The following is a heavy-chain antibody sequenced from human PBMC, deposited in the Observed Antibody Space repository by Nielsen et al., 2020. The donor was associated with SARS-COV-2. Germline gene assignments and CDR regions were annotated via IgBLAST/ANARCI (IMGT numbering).Heavy chain of an antibody. CDR3: ARASIPSGYSGYAEKYNWFDP. D-gene: IGHD5-12*01. V-gene: IGHV3-33*01. CDR2: IWYDGSNK. Sequence: GESLKISCAASGFTFSSYGMHWVRQAPGKGLEWVAVIWYDGSNKYYADSVKGRFTISRDNSKNTLYLQMNSLRAEDTAVYYCARASIPSGYSGYAEKYNWFDPWGQETLVTVSS. CDR1: GFTFSSYG. J-gene: IGHJ5*02.